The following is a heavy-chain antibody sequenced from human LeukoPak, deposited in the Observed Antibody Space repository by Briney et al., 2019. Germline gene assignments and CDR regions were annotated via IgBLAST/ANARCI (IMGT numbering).Heavy chain of an antibody. J-gene: IGHJ4*02. V-gene: IGHV3-7*04. D-gene: IGHD2-15*01. CDR2: INQDGGEK. CDR3: ARGDKFSGDY. CDR1: GFTFSTYW. Sequence: SGGSLRLSCAASGFTFSTYWMSWVRQAPGEGLEWVANINQDGGEKYYVDSVKGRFTISRDNAKNSLYLQMNSLRAEDTAVYYCARGDKFSGDYWGQGPLVTVSS.